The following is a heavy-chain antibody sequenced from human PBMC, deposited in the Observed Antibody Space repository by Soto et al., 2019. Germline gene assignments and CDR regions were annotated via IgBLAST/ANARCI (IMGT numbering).Heavy chain of an antibody. CDR3: AKDLRARPFGELLRFHHDL. Sequence: AGRSMRLSSTAFGLTIGNLGLHWVIQGQRKVLEHVCAIDSTGATTDYADSVKGRFTISRDNSKNTLYLQMTCLRTDDTGTYYCAKDLRARPFGELLRFHHDLRVQGTFVPGSS. V-gene: IGHV3-64D*08. CDR2: IDSTGATT. CDR1: GLTIGNLG. D-gene: IGHD3-10*01. J-gene: IGHJ5*02.